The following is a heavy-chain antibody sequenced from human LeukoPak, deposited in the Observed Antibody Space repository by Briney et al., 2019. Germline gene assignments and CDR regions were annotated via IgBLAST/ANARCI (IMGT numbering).Heavy chain of an antibody. J-gene: IGHJ4*02. Sequence: PSETLSLTCSVSGVSIKSYYWNWVRQSPGRGLEWIGYIHHSASSHDNPLLKSRVSISIDTSKIQFYLRVSSVTAADTAVYYCAGGYGSSWSFDHWGQGTLATVSS. CDR1: GVSIKSYY. CDR2: IHHSASS. V-gene: IGHV4-59*01. D-gene: IGHD2-2*01. CDR3: AGGYGSSWSFDH.